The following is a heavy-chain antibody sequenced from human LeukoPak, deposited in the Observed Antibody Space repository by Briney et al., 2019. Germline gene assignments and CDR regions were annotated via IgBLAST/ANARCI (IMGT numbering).Heavy chain of an antibody. V-gene: IGHV4-4*02. D-gene: IGHD3-22*01. Sequence: SETLSLTCAVSGGPISSSNWWSWVRQPPGKGLEGIGEIYHSGSTNYNPSLKSRVTISVDKSKNQFSLKLSSVTAADTAVYYCARVSSGWSDRDYWGQGTLVTVSS. CDR2: IYHSGST. CDR1: GGPISSSNW. CDR3: ARVSSGWSDRDY. J-gene: IGHJ4*02.